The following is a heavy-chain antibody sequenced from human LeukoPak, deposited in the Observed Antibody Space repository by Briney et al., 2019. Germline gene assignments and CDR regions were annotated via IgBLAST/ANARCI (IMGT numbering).Heavy chain of an antibody. CDR2: IWYDGSNK. J-gene: IGHJ4*02. CDR1: GFTFSSYG. Sequence: GGSLRPSCAASGFTFSSYGMHWVRQAPGKGLEWVAVIWYDGSNKYYADSVKGRFTISRDNSKNTLYLQKNSLRAEDTAVYYCAREDYGSGSYYNVFYFDYWGQGTLVTVSS. V-gene: IGHV3-33*01. CDR3: AREDYGSGSYYNVFYFDY. D-gene: IGHD3-10*01.